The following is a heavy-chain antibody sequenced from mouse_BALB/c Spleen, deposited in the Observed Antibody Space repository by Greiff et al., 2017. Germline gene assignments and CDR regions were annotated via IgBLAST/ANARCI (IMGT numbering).Heavy chain of an antibody. V-gene: IGHV3-6*02. CDR1: GYSITSGYY. Sequence: EVHLVESGPGLVKPSQSLSLTCSVTGYSITSGYYWNWIRQFPGNKLEWMGYISYDGSNNYNPSLKNRISITRDTSKNQFFLKLNSVTTEDTATYYCARARAAMDYWGQGTSVTVSS. CDR3: ARARAAMDY. J-gene: IGHJ4*01. CDR2: ISYDGSN.